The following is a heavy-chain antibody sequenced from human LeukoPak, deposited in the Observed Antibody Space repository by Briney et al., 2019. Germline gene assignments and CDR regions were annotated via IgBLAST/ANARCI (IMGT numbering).Heavy chain of an antibody. CDR2: APHDGNSP. J-gene: IGHJ4*02. V-gene: IGHV3-30*03. CDR1: GFRFNAHH. D-gene: IGHD1-14*01. Sequence: PGGSLRLSCAVSGFRFNAHHMHWVRQAPNRGLEWVAVAPHDGNSPLYAASVNGRFTISRDNSRDTLFLHTDSLRVDDTAIYYCVRQTLGASGLDRWGQGVLVTVSS. CDR3: VRQTLGASGLDR.